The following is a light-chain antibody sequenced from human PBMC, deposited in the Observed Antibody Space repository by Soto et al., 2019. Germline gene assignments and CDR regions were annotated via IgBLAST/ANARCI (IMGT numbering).Light chain of an antibody. CDR1: ESVRNG. CDR2: DAS. Sequence: EIQMTQSASNLCASVGDRVNIXCRASESVRNGLAWYQQKPGKAPKFLIYDASTLESVGPSRFSGSGSGTEFTRTISSLQPDDFATYYGQHYNSYSEAFGQGTKVDIK. J-gene: IGKJ1*01. CDR3: QHYNSYSEA. V-gene: IGKV1-5*01.